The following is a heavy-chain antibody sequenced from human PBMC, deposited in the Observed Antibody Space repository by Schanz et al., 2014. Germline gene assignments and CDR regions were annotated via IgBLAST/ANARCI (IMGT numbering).Heavy chain of an antibody. CDR3: ARERPRKGDFDY. Sequence: QVQLVQSGAEVKEPGASVKLSCKSSGSTFTDYYMQWVRQAPGQGLEWLGTIFLNDGGTHSAEKFQGRIIMTRDTSTSTVYLDLSSLRSEDTAVYYCARERPRKGDFDYWGQGTRVTVSS. D-gene: IGHD1-26*01. J-gene: IGHJ4*02. V-gene: IGHV1-46*01. CDR2: IFLNDGGT. CDR1: GSTFTDYY.